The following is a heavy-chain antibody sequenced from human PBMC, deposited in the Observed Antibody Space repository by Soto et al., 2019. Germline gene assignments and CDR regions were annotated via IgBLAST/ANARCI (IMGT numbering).Heavy chain of an antibody. V-gene: IGHV3-30-3*01. Sequence: QVQVVESGGGVVQPGRSLRLSCAASGFTFSSYAMHWVRQAPGKGLEWVAVISYDGSNKYYADSVKGRFTISRDNSKNTLYLQMNSLRAEDTAVYYCARDGRPGYFDYWGQGTLVTVSS. J-gene: IGHJ4*02. CDR3: ARDGRPGYFDY. CDR2: ISYDGSNK. CDR1: GFTFSSYA.